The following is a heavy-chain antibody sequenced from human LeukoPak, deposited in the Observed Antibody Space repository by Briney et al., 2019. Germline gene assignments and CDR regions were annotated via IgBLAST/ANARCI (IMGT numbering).Heavy chain of an antibody. CDR3: TTDSGSYAPDAFDI. D-gene: IGHD1-26*01. Sequence: GGSLRLSCAASGFTFSNAWMSWVRQAPGKGLEWVGRIKSKTDGGTTDYAAPVKGRFTISRDDSKNTLYLQMNSLKTEDTAVYYCTTDSGSYAPDAFDIWGQGTMVTVSS. CDR2: IKSKTDGGTT. V-gene: IGHV3-15*01. CDR1: GFTFSNAW. J-gene: IGHJ3*02.